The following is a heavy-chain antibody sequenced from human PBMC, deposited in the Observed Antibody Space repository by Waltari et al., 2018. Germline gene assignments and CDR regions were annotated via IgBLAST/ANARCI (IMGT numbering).Heavy chain of an antibody. CDR1: GGSFSGYY. D-gene: IGHD3-16*02. V-gene: IGHV4-34*01. CDR3: ARDDDYIWGSYPVRDY. Sequence: QVQLQQWGAGLLKPSETLSLTCAVYGGSFSGYYWSWIRQPPGKGLEWIGEINHSGSTNYNPSLKSRVTISVDTSKNQFSLKLSSVTAADTAVYYCARDDDYIWGSYPVRDYWGQGTLVTVSS. CDR2: INHSGST. J-gene: IGHJ4*02.